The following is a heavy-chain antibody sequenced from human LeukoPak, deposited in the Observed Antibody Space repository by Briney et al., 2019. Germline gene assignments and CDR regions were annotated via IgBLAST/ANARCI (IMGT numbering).Heavy chain of an antibody. CDR2: ISSTGSYI. CDR3: TRVAQSGPTGWFDP. Sequence: PGGAPRLSFADPGFNLKNFIFKWVRQAPGKGLGWGSSISSTGSYIYYADSVKGRFTISRDNPGNVVYLQMDSLRAEDTAVYYCTRVAQSGPTGWFDPWGQGTLVTVYS. CDR1: GFNLKNFI. J-gene: IGHJ5*02. D-gene: IGHD1-1*01. V-gene: IGHV3-21*01.